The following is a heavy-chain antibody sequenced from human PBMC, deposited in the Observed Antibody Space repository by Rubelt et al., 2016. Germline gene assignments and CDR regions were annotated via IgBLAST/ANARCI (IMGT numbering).Heavy chain of an antibody. CDR3: AHRLGQQPDNGFDP. CDR2: IYWNDDK. J-gene: IGHJ5*02. Sequence: QITLKESGPTLVKPTQTLTLTCTFSGFSLSTSGVGVGWIRQPPGKALEWLALIYWNDDKRYSPSLKSRLTITKDTSKNQVVLTMTNMDPVDTATYYCAHRLGQQPDNGFDPWGQGALVTVSS. D-gene: IGHD6-13*01. CDR1: GFSLSTSGVG. V-gene: IGHV2-5*01.